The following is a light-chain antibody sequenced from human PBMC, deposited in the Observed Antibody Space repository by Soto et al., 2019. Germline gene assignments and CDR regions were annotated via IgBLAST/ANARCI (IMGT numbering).Light chain of an antibody. CDR1: QGIRNA. CDR2: AAS. J-gene: IGKJ3*01. Sequence: AIQMTQSPSSLSASVGDRGTITCRASQGIRNALGWYQQKPGKAPKLLIYAASSLQSGAPSRFSGSGSGTDFTLTISGLHPEDFATYYCQQDLRPPLTFGPGTKVDIK. V-gene: IGKV1-6*01. CDR3: QQDLRPPLT.